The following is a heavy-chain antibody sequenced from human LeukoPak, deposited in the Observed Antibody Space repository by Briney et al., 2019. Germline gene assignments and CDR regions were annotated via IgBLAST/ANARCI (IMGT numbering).Heavy chain of an antibody. CDR3: ASRHSSGPPLDY. CDR1: GYTFTTYY. V-gene: IGHV1-46*01. D-gene: IGHD6-19*01. Sequence: WASVKVSCKASGYTFTTYYMHWVRQAPGQGLEWMGMINPTGGSTSYAQKFQGRVTMTRDTSTSTVYMEMSSLRSEDTAVYYCASRHSSGPPLDYWGQGTLVTVSS. CDR2: INPTGGST. J-gene: IGHJ4*02.